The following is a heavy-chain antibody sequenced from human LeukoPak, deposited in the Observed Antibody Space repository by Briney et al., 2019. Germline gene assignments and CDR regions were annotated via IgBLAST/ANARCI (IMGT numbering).Heavy chain of an antibody. Sequence: PGGSLRLSCAASGFTFSNYAMSWVPQAPGKGLEWVSAISGSGGSTYYADSMKGRFTISRDNSKNTLYLQMNSLRAEDTAVYYCAKQPGYSYGSSHFGHWGQGTLVTVSS. V-gene: IGHV3-23*01. CDR1: GFTFSNYA. J-gene: IGHJ4*02. CDR2: ISGSGGST. CDR3: AKQPGYSYGSSHFGH. D-gene: IGHD5-18*01.